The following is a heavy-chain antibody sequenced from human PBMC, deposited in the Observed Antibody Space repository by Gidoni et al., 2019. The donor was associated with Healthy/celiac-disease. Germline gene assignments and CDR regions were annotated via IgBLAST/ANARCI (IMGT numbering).Heavy chain of an antibody. D-gene: IGHD4-17*01. V-gene: IGHV4-59*01. Sequence: QVQLQESGPGLVKPSETLSLTCTVSGGSISSYYWSWIRQPPGKGLEWIGYIYYSGSTNYNPSLKSRVTISVDTSKNQFSLKLSSVTAADTAVYYCARAYGVGGYYFDYWGQGTLVTVSS. CDR3: ARAYGVGGYYFDY. J-gene: IGHJ4*02. CDR1: GGSISSYY. CDR2: IYYSGST.